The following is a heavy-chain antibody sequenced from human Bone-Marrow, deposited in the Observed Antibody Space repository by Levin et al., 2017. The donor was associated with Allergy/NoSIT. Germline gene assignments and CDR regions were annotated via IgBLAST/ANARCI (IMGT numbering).Heavy chain of an antibody. V-gene: IGHV3-23*01. Sequence: GGSLRLSCAVSGFRVETFAMSWVRQTPGKGLEWLSAITNNNGKTYYTDSVKGRFTISRDNSENTVFLQMNSLRVDDTAVYYCAKDHPSSGWPAFEVWGQGTLVTVSS. CDR1: GFRVETFA. J-gene: IGHJ4*02. CDR2: ITNNNGKT. D-gene: IGHD6-19*01. CDR3: AKDHPSSGWPAFEV.